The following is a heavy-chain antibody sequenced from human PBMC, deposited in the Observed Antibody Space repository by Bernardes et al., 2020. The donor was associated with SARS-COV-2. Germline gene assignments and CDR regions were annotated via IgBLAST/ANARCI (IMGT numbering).Heavy chain of an antibody. J-gene: IGHJ6*02. V-gene: IGHV1-18*04. CDR3: ARDNQQLVHVGRFSYYYYGMDV. D-gene: IGHD6-13*01. CDR1: GYTFATYG. CDR2: ISIYNGNT. Sequence: ASVKVSCKASGYTFATYGISWVRQAPGQGLEWRGWISIYNGNTNLAQRLQDRVTMTTDTSASTAYMELRSLRSDDTAVYYCARDNQQLVHVGRFSYYYYGMDVCGQGTTFTDSS.